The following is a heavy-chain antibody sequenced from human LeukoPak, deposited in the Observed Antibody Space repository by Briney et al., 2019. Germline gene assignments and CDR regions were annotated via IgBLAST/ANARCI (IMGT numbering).Heavy chain of an antibody. CDR3: ARVVPAAINMDV. CDR2: ISYDGSNK. J-gene: IGHJ6*03. D-gene: IGHD2-2*02. CDR1: GFTFSSYG. V-gene: IGHV3-30*03. Sequence: GGSLRLSCAASGFTFSSYGMHWVRQAPGKGLEWVAVISYDGSNKYYADSVKGRFTISRDNSKNTLYLQMNSLRAADTAVYYCARVVPAAINMDVWGKGTTVTVSS.